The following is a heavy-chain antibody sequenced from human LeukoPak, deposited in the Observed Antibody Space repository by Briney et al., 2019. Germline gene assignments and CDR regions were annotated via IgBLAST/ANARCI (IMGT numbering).Heavy chain of an antibody. D-gene: IGHD3-3*01. V-gene: IGHV3-23*01. CDR2: NRGSGGST. CDR3: TRVTSDYYSNIQFHH. J-gene: IGHJ1*01. CDR1: GYLLSIYA. Sequence: GGSERLSYASSGYLLSIYAMCGVREARAKGLEVGSANRGSGGSTYYADSVKGRFTISRDNSKNTLYLQISSLRAEDTAVYVCTRVTSDYYSNIQFHHWGQGTLVTVSS.